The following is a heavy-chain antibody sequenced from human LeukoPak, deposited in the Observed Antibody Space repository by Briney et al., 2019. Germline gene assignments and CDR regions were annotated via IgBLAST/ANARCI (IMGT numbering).Heavy chain of an antibody. CDR2: INPNSGGT. CDR3: ARDKRGDSSGWFSGYYFDY. D-gene: IGHD6-19*01. V-gene: IGHV1-2*04. CDR1: GYTFTSYG. J-gene: IGHJ4*02. Sequence: GASVNVSCTASGYTFTSYGISWVRQAPGQGLEWMGWINPNSGGTNYAQKFQGWVTMTRDTSISTAYMELSRLRSDDTAVYYCARDKRGDSSGWFSGYYFDYWGQGTLVTVSS.